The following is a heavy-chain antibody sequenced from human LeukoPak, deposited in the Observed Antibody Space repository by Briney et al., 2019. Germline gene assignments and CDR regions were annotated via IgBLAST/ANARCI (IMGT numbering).Heavy chain of an antibody. CDR2: IYYSGST. D-gene: IGHD6-19*01. J-gene: IGHJ4*02. CDR1: GGSISSYY. Sequence: SETLSLTCTVSGGSISSYYWSWIRQPPGKGLEWIGHIYYSGSTNYNPSLKSRVTISVDTSKNQFSLKLSSVTAADTAVYYCARDQRSSGWYDYWGQGTLVTVSS. V-gene: IGHV4-59*01. CDR3: ARDQRSSGWYDY.